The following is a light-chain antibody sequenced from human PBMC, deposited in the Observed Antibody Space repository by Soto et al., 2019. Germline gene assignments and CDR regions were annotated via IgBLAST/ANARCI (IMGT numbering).Light chain of an antibody. J-gene: IGKJ1*01. CDR2: ATS. Sequence: EIVLTQSPGTLSLSPGERATLSCRASQSIARSYLVWYQQRPGQAPRLLIYATSSRATGIPDRFSGSGSGTDFTLTSSRLEPEDVAVYYCQQYGGSLNWAFGQGTKVEIK. CDR1: QSIARSY. CDR3: QQYGGSLNWA. V-gene: IGKV3-20*01.